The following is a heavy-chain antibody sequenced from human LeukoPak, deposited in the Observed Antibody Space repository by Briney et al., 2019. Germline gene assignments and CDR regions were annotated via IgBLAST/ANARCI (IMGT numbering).Heavy chain of an antibody. CDR2: IYYSGST. J-gene: IGHJ4*02. CDR3: ARADLWGSYYFDY. CDR1: GGSISGYY. Sequence: SETLSLTCTVSGGSISGYYWSWIRQPPGKGLEWIGYIYYSGSTNYNPSLKSRVTISVDTSKNQFSLKLSSVTAADTAVYYCARADLWGSYYFDYWGQGTLVTVSS. V-gene: IGHV4-59*01. D-gene: IGHD4/OR15-4a*01.